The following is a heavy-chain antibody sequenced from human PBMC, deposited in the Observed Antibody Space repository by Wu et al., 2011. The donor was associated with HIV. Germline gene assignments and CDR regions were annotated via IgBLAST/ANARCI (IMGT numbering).Heavy chain of an antibody. J-gene: IGHJ4*02. V-gene: IGHV1-2*02. Sequence: QVQLVHSGAEVKKPGASVKVSCKASGYTFTDNHMHWVRQAPGQGFEWMGWINPTSGGTKYAQKFQGRVTMTRDTSISTVYMELSNLRSDDTAVYYCARDVLRYFDWFLGVEYYFDYWGQGTLVTVSS. CDR3: ARDVLRYFDWFLGVEYYFDY. CDR2: INPTSGGT. CDR1: GYTFTDNH. D-gene: IGHD3-9*01.